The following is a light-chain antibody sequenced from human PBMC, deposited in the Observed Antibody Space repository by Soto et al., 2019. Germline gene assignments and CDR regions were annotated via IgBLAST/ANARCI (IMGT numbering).Light chain of an antibody. V-gene: IGLV7-46*01. CDR1: TGAVTSDHY. CDR3: LLSYRGVGV. CDR2: DTS. J-gene: IGLJ2*01. Sequence: QAVVTQQPSLTVSPVGTLTLTCGSNTGAVTSDHYPYWFQLKPGQAPRTLIYDTSNKHSWTPARFSGSLLGSTAALTLSGARTEDEADFYCLLSYRGVGVFGGGTQLTVL.